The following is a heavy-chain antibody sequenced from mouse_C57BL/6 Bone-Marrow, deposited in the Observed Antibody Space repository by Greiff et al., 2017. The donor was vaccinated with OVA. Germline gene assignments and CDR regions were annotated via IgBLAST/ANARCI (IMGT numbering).Heavy chain of an antibody. CDR2: SRNKANDYTT. Sequence: EVQGVESGGGLVQSGRSLRLSCATSGFTFSDFYMEWVRQAPGKGLEWIAASRNKANDYTTEYSASVKGRFIVSRDTSQSILYLQMNALRAEDTAIYYCARDADGYYVDYYAMDYWGQGTSVTVSS. CDR3: ARDADGYYVDYYAMDY. CDR1: GFTFSDFY. V-gene: IGHV7-1*01. J-gene: IGHJ4*01. D-gene: IGHD2-3*01.